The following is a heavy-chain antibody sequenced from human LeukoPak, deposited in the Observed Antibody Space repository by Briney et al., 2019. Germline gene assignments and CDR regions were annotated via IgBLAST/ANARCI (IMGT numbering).Heavy chain of an antibody. V-gene: IGHV3-15*01. D-gene: IGHD2/OR15-2a*01. CDR3: TTDRLFFQH. Sequence: GGSLRLSCAASGFTFSDFYMSWIRQAPGKGLEWLGRIKSKTDGETIDYAAPVKGRFTISRDDSKNTLYLQLNSLKAEDTAVYYCTTDRLFFQHWGQGTLVTVSS. CDR1: GFTFSDFY. CDR2: IKSKTDGETI. J-gene: IGHJ1*01.